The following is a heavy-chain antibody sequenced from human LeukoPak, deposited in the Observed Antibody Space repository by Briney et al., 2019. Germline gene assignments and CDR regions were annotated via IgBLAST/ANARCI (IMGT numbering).Heavy chain of an antibody. Sequence: GGSLRLSCAASGFTFSSYAMSWVRQAPGKRLEWVSAISGSGGSTYYPDSVRGRFTISRDNSRNTLYLQMNSLRAEDTAVYYCAKHGESYGDSRTDYWGQGTLVTVSS. D-gene: IGHD4-17*01. V-gene: IGHV3-23*01. CDR3: AKHGESYGDSRTDY. CDR2: ISGSGGST. CDR1: GFTFSSYA. J-gene: IGHJ4*02.